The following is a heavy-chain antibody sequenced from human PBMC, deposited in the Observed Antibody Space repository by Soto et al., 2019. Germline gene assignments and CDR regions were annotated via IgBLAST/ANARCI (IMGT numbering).Heavy chain of an antibody. Sequence: ASVKVSCKASGYTFTSYDIIWVRQAPGQGLEWMGWISVYTGNTNYAQKLQGRVTIATDTSTSTAYMELRSLRSDDTAVYYCARDSGHYGDYRFWGQGTLVTVSS. CDR3: ARDSGHYGDYRF. CDR2: ISVYTGNT. D-gene: IGHD4-17*01. CDR1: GYTFTSYD. J-gene: IGHJ4*02. V-gene: IGHV1-18*01.